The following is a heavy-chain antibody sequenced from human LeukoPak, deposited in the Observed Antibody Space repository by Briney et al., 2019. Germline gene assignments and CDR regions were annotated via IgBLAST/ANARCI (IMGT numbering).Heavy chain of an antibody. D-gene: IGHD2-2*01. Sequence: GASVKVSCKASGYTFTSYGITWVRQAPGQGLEWMGCISAYNGNTNYAQKLQGRVTMTTDRSTSTAYMGLRSLRSDDTAVYYCARGPIIDIAIVPAADEYYYMDVWGKGTPVTVSS. J-gene: IGHJ6*03. CDR2: ISAYNGNT. V-gene: IGHV1-18*01. CDR3: ARGPIIDIAIVPAADEYYYMDV. CDR1: GYTFTSYG.